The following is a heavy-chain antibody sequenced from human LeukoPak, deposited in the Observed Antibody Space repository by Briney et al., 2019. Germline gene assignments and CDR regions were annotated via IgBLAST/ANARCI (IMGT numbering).Heavy chain of an antibody. D-gene: IGHD4-17*01. Sequence: GGSLRLSCAASEFTFSSYWMGWVRQAPGKGLEWVANIKQDGGQIYYLESVKGRFTVSRDNAKNSLYLQMNSLRAEDTAVYYCARLGARQMLEYWGQGTLVTVSS. CDR1: EFTFSSYW. J-gene: IGHJ4*02. CDR3: ARLGARQMLEY. V-gene: IGHV3-7*01. CDR2: IKQDGGQI.